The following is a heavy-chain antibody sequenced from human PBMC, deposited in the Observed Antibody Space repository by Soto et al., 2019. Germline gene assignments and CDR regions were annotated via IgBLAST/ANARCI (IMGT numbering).Heavy chain of an antibody. J-gene: IGHJ5*02. Sequence: SETLSLTCAVSGYSISSSNWWGWIRQPPGKGLEWIGYIYYSGSTNYNPSLKSRVTISVDTSKNQFSLKLSSVTAADTAVYYCARVRGRLLRFDPWGQGTLVTVSS. CDR3: ARVRGRLLRFDP. CDR1: GYSISSSNW. CDR2: IYYSGST. D-gene: IGHD2-15*01. V-gene: IGHV4-28*03.